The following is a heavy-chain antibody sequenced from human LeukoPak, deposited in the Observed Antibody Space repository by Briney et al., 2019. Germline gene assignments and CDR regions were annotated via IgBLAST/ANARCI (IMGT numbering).Heavy chain of an antibody. V-gene: IGHV4-4*07. J-gene: IGHJ4*02. CDR2: IYTSGSA. CDR1: GGSISSYS. CDR3: ARASPITRAGLDY. Sequence: TSETLSLTCTVSGGSISSYSWSWIRQPAGKGLEWIGRIYTSGSANYNPSLKSRVTMSVDTSKNQFSLKLSSVNAADTAVYYCARASPITRAGLDYGGQGTLVTVSS. D-gene: IGHD1-14*01.